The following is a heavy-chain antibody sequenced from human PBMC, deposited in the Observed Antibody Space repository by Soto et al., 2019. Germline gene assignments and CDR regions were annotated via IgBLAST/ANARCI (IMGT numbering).Heavy chain of an antibody. CDR3: AKGPTAEKVDS. J-gene: IGHJ4*02. V-gene: IGHV4-30-4*01. CDR2: ILNSGSP. Sequence: QVQLQESGPGLVRPSQTLSLTCSVSGASIQNGGYFWSWIRQSPGKGLEWIGHILNSGSPYNNPSLGSRVTISADPSMNQFPLALTSVTAAYTAMYYCAKGPTAEKVDSRGQGILVTVSS. CDR1: GASIQNGGYF.